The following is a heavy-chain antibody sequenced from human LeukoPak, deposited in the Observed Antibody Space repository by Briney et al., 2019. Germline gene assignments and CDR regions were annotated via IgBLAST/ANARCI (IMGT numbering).Heavy chain of an antibody. V-gene: IGHV2-70*11. D-gene: IGHD5-24*01. CDR2: IDWDDDK. CDR1: GFSLTTSGMC. CDR3: ARIWGDDYIRHYFDY. J-gene: IGHJ4*02. Sequence: SGPALVKPTQTLTLTCTFSGFSLTTSGMCVSWIRQPPGKALEWLACIDWDDDKNYSTSLKTRLTISKDTSKNQVVLTMTNMDPVDTATYYCARIWGDDYIRHYFDYWGQGTLVTVSS.